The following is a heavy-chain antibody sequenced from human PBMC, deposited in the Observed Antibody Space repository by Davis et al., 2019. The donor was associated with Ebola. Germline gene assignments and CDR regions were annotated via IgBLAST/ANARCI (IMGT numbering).Heavy chain of an antibody. CDR2: IKQDGSEK. CDR3: AREGIITSGLDV. D-gene: IGHD1-14*01. V-gene: IGHV3-7*01. J-gene: IGHJ6*02. Sequence: GESLKISCAASGFTFSNYWMTWVRQAPGKGLEWVANIKQDGSEKYYVDSVKGRVTISRDDSRNSLSLQMNSLRDDDTAIYYCAREGIITSGLDVWGQGTTVTVSS. CDR1: GFTFSNYW.